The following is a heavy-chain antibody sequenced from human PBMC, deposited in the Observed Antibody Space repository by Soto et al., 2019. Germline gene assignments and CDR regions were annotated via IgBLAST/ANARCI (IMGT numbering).Heavy chain of an antibody. J-gene: IGHJ3*02. V-gene: IGHV3-23*01. D-gene: IGHD3-22*01. CDR2: ISGSGGST. Sequence: PGGSLRLSCAASGFTFSSYAMSWVRQAPGKGLEWVSAISGSGGSTYYADSVKGRFTISRDNSKNTPYLQMNSLRAEDTAVYYCAKLPQGDYYDSSGYYGAFDIWGQGTMVTVSS. CDR3: AKLPQGDYYDSSGYYGAFDI. CDR1: GFTFSSYA.